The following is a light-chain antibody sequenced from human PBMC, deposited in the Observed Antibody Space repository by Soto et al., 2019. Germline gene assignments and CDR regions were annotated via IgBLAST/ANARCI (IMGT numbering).Light chain of an antibody. J-gene: IGLJ2*01. CDR1: SSNIGAGYD. Sequence: QSVLTQPPSVSGAPGQRVTISCTGSSSNIGAGYDVHWYQRLPETAPKLLIFGNSNRPSGVPDRFSGSKSGTSASLAITGLQAEDEADYYCQSYDSNLGGYVVFGRGTKVTVL. CDR3: QSYDSNLGGYVV. CDR2: GNS. V-gene: IGLV1-40*01.